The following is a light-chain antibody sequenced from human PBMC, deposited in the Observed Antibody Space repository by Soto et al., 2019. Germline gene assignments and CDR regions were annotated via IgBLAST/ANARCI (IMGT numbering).Light chain of an antibody. CDR2: AAS. V-gene: IGKV3-15*01. J-gene: IGKJ1*01. CDR3: QQYNNWPT. Sequence: EVVLTHAPVTLNFSPGERATLSCRASQSVSINLAWYQQKPGQVPRLLIYAASTRATGIPARFSGSGSGTEFTLTINSLQSEDFAVYFCQQYNNWPTFGQGTKVDIK. CDR1: QSVSIN.